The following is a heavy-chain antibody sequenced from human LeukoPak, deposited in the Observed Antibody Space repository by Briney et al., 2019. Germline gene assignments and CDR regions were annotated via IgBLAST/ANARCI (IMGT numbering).Heavy chain of an antibody. CDR2: ISSSGSAI. V-gene: IGHV3-11*01. J-gene: IGHJ4*02. CDR1: TFTFSDYY. D-gene: IGHD5-18*01. CDR3: ASVSLSNTVMVAY. Sequence: GGSLRLSCVASTFTFSDYYMSWIRQAPGKGLEWVSYISSSGSAIYYTDSVKGRFTISRDNAKSSLFLQMNSLRAEDTAVYYCASVSLSNTVMVAYWGRGTLVTVSS.